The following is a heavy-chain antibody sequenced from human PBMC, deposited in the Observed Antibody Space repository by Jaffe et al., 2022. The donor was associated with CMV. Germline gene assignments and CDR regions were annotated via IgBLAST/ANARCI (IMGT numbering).Heavy chain of an antibody. CDR1: GYIFTSYY. V-gene: IGHV1-46*01. D-gene: IGHD3-22*01. CDR2: IDPSGGTT. Sequence: QVQLVQSGPEVKKPWASVRVSCKASGYIFTSYYLHWVRQAPGQGLEWMGVIDPSGGTTKSAQKFQGRLTMTRDTSTSTVYMDLSSLTSEDTALYYCARGRYDKSGYYYGPFDYWGQATLVTVSP. J-gene: IGHJ4*02. CDR3: ARGRYDKSGYYYGPFDY.